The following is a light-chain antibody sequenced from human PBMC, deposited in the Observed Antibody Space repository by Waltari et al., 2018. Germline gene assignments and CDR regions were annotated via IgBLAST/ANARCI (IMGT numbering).Light chain of an antibody. CDR2: EAS. J-gene: IGKJ5*01. V-gene: IGKV3-11*01. CDR1: QSVDKN. Sequence: DIFLTQSPVTLSLSPGERATLSCRASQSVDKNLAWYRQKPGRAPRLLIYEASKRATGIPARFSGSGSGTDFTLTISSLEPDDFAVYYCQQREYWPITFGQGTRLDIK. CDR3: QQREYWPIT.